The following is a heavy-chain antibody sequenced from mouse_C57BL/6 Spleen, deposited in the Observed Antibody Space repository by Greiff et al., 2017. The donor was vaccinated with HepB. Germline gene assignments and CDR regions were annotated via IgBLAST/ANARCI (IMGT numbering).Heavy chain of an antibody. CDR2: ISSGSSTN. CDR3: ARNVGFFDY. V-gene: IGHV5-17*01. CDR1: GFTFSDYG. D-gene: IGHD3-1*01. J-gene: IGHJ2*01. Sequence: DVMLVESGGGLVKPGGSLKLSCAASGFTFSDYGMHWVRQAPEKGLEWVAYISSGSSTNYYADTVKGRVTISRDNAKNTRFLQMTSLRSEDTAMYYCARNVGFFDYWGQGTTLTVSS.